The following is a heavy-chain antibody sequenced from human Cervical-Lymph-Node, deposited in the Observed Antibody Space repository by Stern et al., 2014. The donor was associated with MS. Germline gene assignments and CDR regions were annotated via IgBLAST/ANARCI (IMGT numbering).Heavy chain of an antibody. CDR1: GYTFTSYD. J-gene: IGHJ4*02. CDR3: ARDVSVAGTRGDY. V-gene: IGHV1-8*01. D-gene: IGHD6-19*01. CDR2: MNPNSGNT. Sequence: VKMVQSGAEVKKPGASVKVSCKASGYTFTSYDINWVRQATGQGLEWMGWMNPNSGNTGYAQKFQGRVTMTRNTSISTAYMELSSLRSEDTAVYYCARDVSVAGTRGDYWGQGTLVTVSS.